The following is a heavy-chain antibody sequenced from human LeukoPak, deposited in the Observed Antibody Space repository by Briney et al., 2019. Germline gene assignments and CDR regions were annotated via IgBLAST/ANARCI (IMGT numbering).Heavy chain of an antibody. Sequence: GGSLRLSCVASGFIFRDYAMSWVRQAPAGGLEWASSLRGDGETFYTDSVKGRFTLSRDHSRNTVYLQLSNLRVEDTAVYYCAKASWVSSADAVLWGQGTLVTVS. CDR2: LRGDGET. J-gene: IGHJ4*02. CDR1: GFIFRDYA. CDR3: AKASWVSSADAVL. V-gene: IGHV3-23*01. D-gene: IGHD3-16*01.